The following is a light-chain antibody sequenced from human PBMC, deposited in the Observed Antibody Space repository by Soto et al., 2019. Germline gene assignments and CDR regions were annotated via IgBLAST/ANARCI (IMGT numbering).Light chain of an antibody. Sequence: DIKMTQSPSAMSASVGDSVTITCXASQGIRNYLAWFQQKPGKAPKVLIYDASRLQSGVPSRFSGSGSGTDFTLTISSLQPEDFATYYCQQSYSSPRTFGQGTKVDIK. CDR2: DAS. CDR3: QQSYSSPRT. V-gene: IGKV1-39*01. J-gene: IGKJ1*01. CDR1: QGIRNY.